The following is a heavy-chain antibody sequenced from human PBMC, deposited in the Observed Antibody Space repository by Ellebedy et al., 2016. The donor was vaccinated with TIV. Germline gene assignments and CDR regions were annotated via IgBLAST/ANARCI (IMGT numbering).Heavy chain of an antibody. J-gene: IGHJ4*02. Sequence: MPSETLSLTCTAYGGSISSYYWSWIRQPAGKGMEWIGRMYTSRSTNYHPSLKSRVTMSVDPSKNQFSLKLSPVTAADTAVYFCARGPQEWGSGSYTFDSWGQGTLVTVSS. V-gene: IGHV4-4*07. D-gene: IGHD3-10*01. CDR1: GGSISSYY. CDR3: ARGPQEWGSGSYTFDS. CDR2: MYTSRST.